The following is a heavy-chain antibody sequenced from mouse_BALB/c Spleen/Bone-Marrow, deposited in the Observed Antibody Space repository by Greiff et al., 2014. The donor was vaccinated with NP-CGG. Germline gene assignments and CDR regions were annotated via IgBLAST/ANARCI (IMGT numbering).Heavy chain of an antibody. D-gene: IGHD2-12*01. CDR2: INSGGTNT. Sequence: EVQRVESGGDLVYPGGSLKLSCAASGFTFSSHGMSWVRQTPDTRLEWVATINSGGTNTYYPDSMKGRFTISRDNAKNTLYLQMSSLRSEDTAMYYCTRRGIYDERTAMDYWGRGTSVTVSS. J-gene: IGHJ4*01. CDR1: GFTFSSHG. V-gene: IGHV5-6*01. CDR3: TRRGIYDERTAMDY.